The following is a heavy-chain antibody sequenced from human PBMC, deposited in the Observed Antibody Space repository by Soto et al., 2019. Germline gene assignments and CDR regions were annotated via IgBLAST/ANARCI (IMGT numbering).Heavy chain of an antibody. V-gene: IGHV1-3*01. Sequence: GASLKVSCKASGYTFTSYAMHWVRQAPRQRLEWMGWINAGNGNTKYSQKFQGRVTITRDTSASTAYMELSSLRSEDTAVYYCARNLMGGNYYGSGSYYPLYYWGQGTLVTVSS. J-gene: IGHJ4*02. D-gene: IGHD3-10*01. CDR1: GYTFTSYA. CDR3: ARNLMGGNYYGSGSYYPLYY. CDR2: INAGNGNT.